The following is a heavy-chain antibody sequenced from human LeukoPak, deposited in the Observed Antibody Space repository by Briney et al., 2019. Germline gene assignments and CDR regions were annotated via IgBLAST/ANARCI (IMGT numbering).Heavy chain of an antibody. J-gene: IGHJ5*02. Sequence: PGGSLTLSRAASVFTFSSYWMHWVRQAPGKGLVWVSRINSDGSRTSYADSVKGRFTITRDNAKNTLYLQMNSLRAEDTAVYYCARDGAGSVEAATGWFDTWGQGTLVTVSS. CDR1: VFTFSSYW. V-gene: IGHV3-74*01. CDR2: INSDGSRT. CDR3: ARDGAGSVEAATGWFDT. D-gene: IGHD2-15*01.